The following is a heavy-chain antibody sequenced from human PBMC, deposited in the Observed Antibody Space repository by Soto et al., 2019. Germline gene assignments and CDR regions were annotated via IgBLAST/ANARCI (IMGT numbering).Heavy chain of an antibody. CDR3: ARHARHYDFWSGYRYYFDY. V-gene: IGHV4-59*08. Sequence: SETLSLTCTVSGGSISSYYWSWIRQPPGKGLEWIGYIYYSGSTDYNPSLKSRVTISVDTSKNQFSLKLSSVTAADTAVYYCARHARHYDFWSGYRYYFDYWGQGTLVTVSS. CDR2: IYYSGST. J-gene: IGHJ4*02. CDR1: GGSISSYY. D-gene: IGHD3-3*01.